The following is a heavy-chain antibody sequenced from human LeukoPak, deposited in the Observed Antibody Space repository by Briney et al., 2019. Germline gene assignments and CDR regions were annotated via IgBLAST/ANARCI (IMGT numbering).Heavy chain of an antibody. J-gene: IGHJ4*02. Sequence: SETLSLTCDVSGYSISSDYYWGWIRQPPGKGLEWIGSIYHSGSTYYNTSLKSRITISANTSKNQFFLKLSSLTAADTAVYYCARSPAYWGQGTLVTVS. CDR2: IYHSGST. CDR3: ARSPAY. CDR1: GYSISSDYY. V-gene: IGHV4-38-2*01.